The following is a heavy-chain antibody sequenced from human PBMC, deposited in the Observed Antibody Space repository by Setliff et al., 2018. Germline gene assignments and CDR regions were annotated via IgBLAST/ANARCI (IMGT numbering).Heavy chain of an antibody. D-gene: IGHD3-22*01. Sequence: AASVKVSCKASGYTFTNYGISWVRQAPGQGLEWMGWISAYNDNTNYAQKVQGRVTMTTDTSTSTAYMELRSLTSDDTAVYYCAREGRRYYDSSGYYYDPYYYYYMDVWGKGTTVTVS. J-gene: IGHJ6*03. V-gene: IGHV1-18*01. CDR2: ISAYNDNT. CDR1: GYTFTNYG. CDR3: AREGRRYYDSSGYYYDPYYYYYMDV.